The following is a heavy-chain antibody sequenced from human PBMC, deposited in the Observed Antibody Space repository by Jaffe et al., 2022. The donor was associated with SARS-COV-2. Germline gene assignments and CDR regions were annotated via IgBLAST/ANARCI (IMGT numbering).Heavy chain of an antibody. J-gene: IGHJ4*02. CDR3: TRARIVVVVAAPKVASFDY. CDR2: IRSKAYGGTT. CDR1: GFTFGDYA. D-gene: IGHD2-15*01. Sequence: EVQLVESGGGLVKPGRSLRLSCTASGFTFGDYAMSWFRQAPGKGLEWVGFIRSKAYGGTTEYAASVKGRFTISRDDSKSIAYLQMNSLKTEDTAVYYCTRARIVVVVAAPKVASFDYWGQGTLVTVSS. V-gene: IGHV3-49*05.